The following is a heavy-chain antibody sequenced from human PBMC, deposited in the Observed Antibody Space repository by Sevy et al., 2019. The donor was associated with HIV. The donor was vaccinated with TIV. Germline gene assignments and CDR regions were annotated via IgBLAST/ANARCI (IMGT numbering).Heavy chain of an antibody. CDR2: IKQDGSEK. V-gene: IGHV3-7*01. CDR3: ARVDCSSTSCYIIYYYGMDV. J-gene: IGHJ6*02. D-gene: IGHD2-2*02. CDR1: GFTFSSYW. Sequence: GGSLRLSCAASGFTFSSYWMSWVRQAPGKGLEWVANIKQDGSEKYYVDSVKGRFTISRDNAKNSLYLQMNSLRAEDTAVYYCARVDCSSTSCYIIYYYGMDVWGQGTTVTVSS.